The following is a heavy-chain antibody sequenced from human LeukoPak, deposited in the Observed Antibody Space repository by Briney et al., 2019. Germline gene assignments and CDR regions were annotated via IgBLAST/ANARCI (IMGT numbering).Heavy chain of an antibody. D-gene: IGHD3-10*01. CDR2: ISGSGGST. CDR3: AKGGGSGSYISFDY. Sequence: PGGSLRLSCAASGFTFSSYGMSWVRQAPGKGLEWVSVISGSGGSTYYADSVKGRFTISRDNSKTTLYLQMNSLRAEDMAVYYCAKGGGSGSYISFDYWGQGTLVTVSS. V-gene: IGHV3-23*01. CDR1: GFTFSSYG. J-gene: IGHJ4*02.